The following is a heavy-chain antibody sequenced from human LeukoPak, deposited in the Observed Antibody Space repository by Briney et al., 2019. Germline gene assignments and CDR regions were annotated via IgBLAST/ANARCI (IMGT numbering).Heavy chain of an antibody. J-gene: IGHJ4*02. CDR3: ARQVYQRRRGYCTGGNCRGIFDF. CDR1: GGSISNTKSY. D-gene: IGHD2-8*02. V-gene: IGHV4-39*01. Sequence: SETLSPTCIVSGGSISNTKSYWGWIRQPPGKGLEWIGSIHYGGSTYYNPSLKSQVTISVDTSRNQFSLKVRSVTAADTAVYSCARQVYQRRRGYCTGGNCRGIFDFWGQGSLVTVSS. CDR2: IHYGGST.